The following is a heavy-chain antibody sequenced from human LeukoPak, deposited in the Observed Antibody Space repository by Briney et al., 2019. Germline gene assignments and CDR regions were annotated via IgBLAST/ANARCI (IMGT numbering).Heavy chain of an antibody. CDR2: IKQDGSEK. D-gene: IGHD3-10*01. J-gene: IGHJ4*02. CDR1: GFTFSSYW. CDR3: ASDMASITTVRGVSFDY. V-gene: IGHV3-7*03. Sequence: GGSLRLSCAASGFTFSSYWMSWVRQAPGKGLEWVANIKQDGSEKYYVDSVKGRFTISRDNAKNSLYLQMNSLRAEDTAVYYCASDMASITTVRGVSFDYWGQGTLVTVSS.